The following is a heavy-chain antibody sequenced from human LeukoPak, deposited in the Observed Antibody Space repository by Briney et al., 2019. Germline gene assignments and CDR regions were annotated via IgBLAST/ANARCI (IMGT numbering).Heavy chain of an antibody. CDR1: GGSISSSDYY. Sequence: SETLSLTCTVSGGSISSSDYYWDWIRQPPGKGLEWIGSISYSGSTYYNPSLKSRVTISVDTSKNQFSLKLSSVTAADTVFYYCARRAYDSSSIGSWGQGTLVTVSS. CDR3: ARRAYDSSSIGS. CDR2: ISYSGST. J-gene: IGHJ5*01. D-gene: IGHD3-22*01. V-gene: IGHV4-39*01.